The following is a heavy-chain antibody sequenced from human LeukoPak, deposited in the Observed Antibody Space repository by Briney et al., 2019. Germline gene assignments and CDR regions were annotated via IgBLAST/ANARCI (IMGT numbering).Heavy chain of an antibody. Sequence: GGSLRLSCTASGITFSNFTMNWVRQAPGKGLEWVSYITRRSTTIYYVDSVKGRFTTSRDNAKNSLYLQMNSLRDEDTAVYYCATGGGGHWGQGTLVTVSS. V-gene: IGHV3-48*02. CDR2: ITRRSTTI. J-gene: IGHJ4*02. CDR3: ATGGGGH. D-gene: IGHD2-15*01. CDR1: GITFSNFT.